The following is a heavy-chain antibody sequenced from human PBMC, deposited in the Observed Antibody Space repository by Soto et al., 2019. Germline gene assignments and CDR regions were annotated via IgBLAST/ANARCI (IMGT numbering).Heavy chain of an antibody. CDR1: GFTFSSYG. J-gene: IGHJ4*02. D-gene: IGHD1-26*01. Sequence: QVQLVESGGGVVQPGRSLRLSCAASGFTFSSYGMHWVRQAPGKGLEWVAVIWYDGSNKYYADSVKGRFTISRDNSKNTLYLQRNSLSAEDTAVYYCARESLMMGDTPVGYWGQGTLVTVSS. CDR2: IWYDGSNK. V-gene: IGHV3-33*01. CDR3: ARESLMMGDTPVGY.